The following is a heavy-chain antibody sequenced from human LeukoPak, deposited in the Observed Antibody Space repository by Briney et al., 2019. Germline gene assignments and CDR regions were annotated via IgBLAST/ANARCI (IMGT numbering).Heavy chain of an antibody. CDR3: SRGRYPHTSSWYGDAFDI. J-gene: IGHJ3*02. CDR2: ISGYNDNT. Sequence: ASVKVSCKASGYTFTSYGISWVRQAPGQGLEWMGWISGYNDNTNYAQNLQGRVTMTTDTSTSTAYMELRSLRSDDPAVYYCSRGRYPHTSSWYGDAFDIWGQGTMVTVSS. V-gene: IGHV1-18*01. D-gene: IGHD6-13*01. CDR1: GYTFTSYG.